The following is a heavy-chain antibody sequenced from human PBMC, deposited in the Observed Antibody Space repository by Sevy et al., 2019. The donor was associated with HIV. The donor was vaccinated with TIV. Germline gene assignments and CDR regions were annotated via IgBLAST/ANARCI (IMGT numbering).Heavy chain of an antibody. CDR2: ISGSGGST. V-gene: IGHV3-23*01. CDR1: GFTFSSYA. D-gene: IGHD1-26*01. J-gene: IGHJ4*02. Sequence: GGSLRLSCAASGFTFSSYAMSWVRQAPGKGLEWVSAISGSGGSTYYADSVKGRFTISRDNSKNTLYLQMNSLRAEDTAVYYCAKTVGWELLGRLDYWGQGTLVTVSS. CDR3: AKTVGWELLGRLDY.